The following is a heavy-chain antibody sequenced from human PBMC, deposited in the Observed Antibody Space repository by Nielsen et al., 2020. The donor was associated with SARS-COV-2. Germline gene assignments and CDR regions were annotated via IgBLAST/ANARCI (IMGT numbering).Heavy chain of an antibody. J-gene: IGHJ4*02. D-gene: IGHD4-17*01. V-gene: IGHV3-33*06. Sequence: WIRQPPGKGLEWVAVIWYDGSNKYYADSVKGRFTISRDNSKNTLYLQMNSLRAEDTAVYYCAKGLGGPTVTTNYWGQGTLVTVSS. CDR2: IWYDGSNK. CDR3: AKGLGGPTVTTNY.